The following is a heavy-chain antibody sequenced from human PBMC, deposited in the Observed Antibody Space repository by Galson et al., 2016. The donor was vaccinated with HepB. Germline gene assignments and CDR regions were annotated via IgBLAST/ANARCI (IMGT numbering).Heavy chain of an antibody. J-gene: IGHJ6*02. D-gene: IGHD6-19*01. V-gene: IGHV4-39*01. CDR2: IYYSGST. CDR3: ARAKAVVGTFYYHHAMDV. CDR1: GGSISSSSYY. Sequence: ETLSLTCTVSGGSISSSSYYWDWIRQPPGKGLEWIGSIYYSGSTYYNPSLKSRVTISVDTSKNQFSLKLSSVTAADTAVYYCARAKAVVGTFYYHHAMDVWGQGTTVTVSS.